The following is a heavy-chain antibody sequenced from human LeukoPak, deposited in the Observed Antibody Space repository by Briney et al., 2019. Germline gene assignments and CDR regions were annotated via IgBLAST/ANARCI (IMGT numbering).Heavy chain of an antibody. Sequence: SETLSLTCTVSGGSISSGSYYWGWIRQPPGKGLEWIGSIYYSGSTYYNPSLKSRVTISVDTSKNQFSLKLSSVTAADTAVYYCASLSSRDYGDYYFDYWGQGTLVTVSS. CDR2: IYYSGST. J-gene: IGHJ4*02. CDR3: ASLSSRDYGDYYFDY. D-gene: IGHD4-17*01. V-gene: IGHV4-39*01. CDR1: GGSISSGSYY.